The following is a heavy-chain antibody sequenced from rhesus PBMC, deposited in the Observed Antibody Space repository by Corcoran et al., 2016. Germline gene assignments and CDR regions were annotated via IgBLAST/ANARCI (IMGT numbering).Heavy chain of an antibody. J-gene: IGHJ5-2*02. CDR1: GVSLYGNY. Sequence: QVLLQESGPGLVKPSETLSLTCAVSGVSLYGNYWTWIRQSPGKGLEWIGYISGNSETTSYNPSRGGRVTISKDTSQNHYSLMLTSMTAADTAVYYCARDEISLDVWGRGVLVTVTS. V-gene: IGHV4-147*01. CDR3: ARDEISLDV. CDR2: ISGNSETT.